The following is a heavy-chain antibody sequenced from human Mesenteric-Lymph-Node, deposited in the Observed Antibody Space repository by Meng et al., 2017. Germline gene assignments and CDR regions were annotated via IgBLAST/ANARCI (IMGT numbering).Heavy chain of an antibody. D-gene: IGHD6-13*01. CDR2: INPNSGGT. J-gene: IGHJ4*02. Sequence: ASVKVSCKASGYTFTGYYMHWVRQAPGQGLEWMGRINPNSGGTNYAQKFQGRVTMTRDTSISTAYMELSRLRSDDTAVYYCARSSSSPAWYFDYWGQGTLVTVSS. CDR1: GYTFTGYY. CDR3: ARSSSSPAWYFDY. V-gene: IGHV1-2*06.